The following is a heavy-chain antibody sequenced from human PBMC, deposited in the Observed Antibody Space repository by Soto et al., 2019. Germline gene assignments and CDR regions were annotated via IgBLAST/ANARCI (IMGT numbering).Heavy chain of an antibody. Sequence: QVQMQESGPGLVKPSETLSLTCTVSGDSVRNQYWSWIRRPPGRGLEWIGYIYRSGSTKYNPSLKSRLTISDDTSKNQFSLKLSSVTAADTAVYYCARTLDYGHMDVWGKGTTVTVSS. CDR3: ARTLDYGHMDV. J-gene: IGHJ6*03. D-gene: IGHD3-16*01. CDR2: IYRSGST. CDR1: GDSVRNQY. V-gene: IGHV4-4*09.